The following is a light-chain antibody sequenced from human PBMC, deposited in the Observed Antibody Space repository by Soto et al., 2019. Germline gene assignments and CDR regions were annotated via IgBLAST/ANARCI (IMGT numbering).Light chain of an antibody. J-gene: IGKJ1*01. Sequence: ENVLTQSPPPRSLSPWETATLSCRASQSVSSNYVTWYQQKPGQAPRLLIYGASSRATGIPDRFSGSGSGTDFTLTISRLEPEDFAVYYCQQYASSPGAFGQGTKVDIK. V-gene: IGKV3-20*01. CDR3: QQYASSPGA. CDR1: QSVSSNY. CDR2: GAS.